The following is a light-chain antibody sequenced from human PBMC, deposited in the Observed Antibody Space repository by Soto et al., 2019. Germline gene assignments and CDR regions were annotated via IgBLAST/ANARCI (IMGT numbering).Light chain of an antibody. Sequence: DIQVTQSPSTLSASAGDRVTITCRASQSISTWLAWYQQRPGEAPKLLIYAASSLQSGVPSRFSGSGSGTEFTLTISSLQPDDFATYYCQQYNSYSFGQGTKVDIK. CDR1: QSISTW. V-gene: IGKV1-5*01. J-gene: IGKJ1*01. CDR2: AAS. CDR3: QQYNSYS.